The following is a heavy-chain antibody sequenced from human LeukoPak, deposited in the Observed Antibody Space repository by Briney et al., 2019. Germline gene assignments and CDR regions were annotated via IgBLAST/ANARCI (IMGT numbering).Heavy chain of an antibody. CDR2: ISSSSSYI. CDR1: GFTFSSYS. V-gene: IGHV3-21*01. CDR3: ARERDMSCSSNSCYAHWFDP. D-gene: IGHD2-2*01. J-gene: IGHJ5*02. Sequence: PGGSLRLSCAASGFTFSSYSMNWVRQAPGKGLEWVSSISSSSSYIYYADPVKGRFTISRDNAKNSLYLQMNSLRAEDTAVYYCARERDMSCSSNSCYAHWFDPWGQGTLVTVSS.